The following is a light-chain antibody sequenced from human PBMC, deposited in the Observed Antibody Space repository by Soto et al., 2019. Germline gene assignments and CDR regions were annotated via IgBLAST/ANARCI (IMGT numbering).Light chain of an antibody. CDR3: ATWDDSLNGFYV. J-gene: IGLJ1*01. CDR1: NSDVGAYNY. CDR2: DVS. Sequence: QSVLTQPRSVSGSPGQSVTTSCTGTNSDVGAYNYVSWYQQHPGKAPKLMLYDVSRRPSGVPDRFSGSKSGNTASLTISGLQAEDEADYFCATWDDSLNGFYVFGTGTKVTVL. V-gene: IGLV2-11*01.